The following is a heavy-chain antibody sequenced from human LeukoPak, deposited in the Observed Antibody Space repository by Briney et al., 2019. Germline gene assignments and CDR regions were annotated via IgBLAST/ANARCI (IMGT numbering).Heavy chain of an antibody. CDR1: GGSVSSGSYH. CDR3: ARVRGDYVNLFDP. V-gene: IGHV4-61*01. D-gene: IGHD4-17*01. Sequence: SETLSLTCTVSGGSVSSGSYHWSWIRQPPGKRLEWIGYTHYSGNTYYNPSLKSRVTISLDTSKKQFSLWLRSVTAADTAVYYCARVRGDYVNLFDPWGQGTLVAVSS. J-gene: IGHJ5*02. CDR2: THYSGNT.